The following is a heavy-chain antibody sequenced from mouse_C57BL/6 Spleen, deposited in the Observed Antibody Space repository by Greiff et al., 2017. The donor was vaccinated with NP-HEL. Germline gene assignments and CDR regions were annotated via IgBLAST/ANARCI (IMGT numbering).Heavy chain of an antibody. D-gene: IGHD4-1*02. J-gene: IGHJ1*03. Sequence: VQLQQPGAELVKPGASVKLSCKASGYTFTSYWMHWVKQRPGQGLEWIGMIHPNSGSTNYNEKFKSKATLTVDKSSSTAYMQLSSLTSEDSAVYYCARSQLGDWYFDVWGTGTTVTVSS. CDR1: GYTFTSYW. CDR2: IHPNSGST. CDR3: ARSQLGDWYFDV. V-gene: IGHV1-64*01.